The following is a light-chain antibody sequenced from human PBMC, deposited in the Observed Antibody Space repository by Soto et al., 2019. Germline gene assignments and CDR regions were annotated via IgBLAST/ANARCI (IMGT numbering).Light chain of an antibody. V-gene: IGLV1-40*01. CDR3: QSYNSSRRGVYV. J-gene: IGLJ1*01. CDR2: GNS. CDR1: SSNIGAGYD. Sequence: QSVLPQPPSVSGAPGQRVTSSFTGSSSNIGAGYDVHWYQQLPGTAPKLLIYGNSNRPSGVPDRFSGSKSGTSASLAITGLQAEDEADYYCQSYNSSRRGVYVFGTGTKVTVL.